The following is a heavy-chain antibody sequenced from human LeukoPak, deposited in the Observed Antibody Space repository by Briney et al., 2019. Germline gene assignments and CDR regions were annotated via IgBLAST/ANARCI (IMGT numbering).Heavy chain of an antibody. J-gene: IGHJ4*02. CDR3: ANRLYVNTGYFPFDY. V-gene: IGHV3-23*01. CDR2: ISGSGDST. CDR1: GFTFSNYG. Sequence: GGSLRLSCAASGFTFSNYGISWVRQAPGKGLEWVSVISGSGDSTYYADSVKGRFTISRDNSKNTLYLQMNSLRAEDTAIYYFANRLYVNTGYFPFDYWGQGTLVTVSS. D-gene: IGHD3-22*01.